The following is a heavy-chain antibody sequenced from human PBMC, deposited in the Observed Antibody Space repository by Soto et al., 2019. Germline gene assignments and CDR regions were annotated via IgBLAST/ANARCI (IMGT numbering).Heavy chain of an antibody. V-gene: IGHV3-74*01. D-gene: IGHD1-1*01. CDR1: GFTFSEGW. J-gene: IGHJ4*02. CDR2: INKDGSYK. Sequence: EVQLVESGGGLVRLGGPLGFPCATPGFTFSEGWWHWVRQVPGKGLVWVSRINKDGSYKNYADFVEGRFTISRDDAKSELYLHMDRLRAEDTAVYYCARGGLEPFDYLGQGALVTVSS. CDR3: ARGGLEPFDY.